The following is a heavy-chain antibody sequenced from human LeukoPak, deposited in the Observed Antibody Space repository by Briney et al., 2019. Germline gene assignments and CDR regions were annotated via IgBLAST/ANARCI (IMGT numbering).Heavy chain of an antibody. D-gene: IGHD3-22*01. J-gene: IGHJ6*03. CDR2: ISADNGNT. V-gene: IGHV1-18*01. Sequence: ASVKVSCKASGYTFTNYGISWVRQAPGQRVKGMGGISADNGNTNYAQKLKGRVTMTTDTSTSTAYMELRSPRSDDTAVYYCARVVSYYYHTSGELSYYYYMDVWGKGTTVTISS. CDR3: ARVVSYYYHTSGELSYYYYMDV. CDR1: GYTFTNYG.